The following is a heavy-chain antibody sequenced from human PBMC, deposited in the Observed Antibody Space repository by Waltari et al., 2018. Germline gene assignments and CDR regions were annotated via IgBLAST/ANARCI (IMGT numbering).Heavy chain of an antibody. J-gene: IGHJ5*02. Sequence: QVQLQESGPGLVKPSETLSLTCTVTGGSISGYYWNWIRQPAGKGLEWIGRVYTSCSTNYNPSLKSRVTMSVETSKNQFSLKLSSVTAADTAVYFCAREIDRGPGRWFDPWGQGTLVTVSS. CDR1: GGSISGYY. D-gene: IGHD1-26*01. V-gene: IGHV4-4*07. CDR2: VYTSCST. CDR3: AREIDRGPGRWFDP.